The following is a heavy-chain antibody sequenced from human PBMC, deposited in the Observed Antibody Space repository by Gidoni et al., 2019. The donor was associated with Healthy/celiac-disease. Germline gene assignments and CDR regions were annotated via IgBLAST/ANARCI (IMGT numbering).Heavy chain of an antibody. Sequence: QVQLQESRPGLVKPSQTLSLTCAVSGCSISSGGYSWSWIRQPPGKGLEWIGYIYYSGSTYYNPSLKSRVTISVDTSKNQFSLKLSSVTAADTAVYYCARGPTVDGSSGYLDYWGQGTLVTVSS. J-gene: IGHJ4*02. V-gene: IGHV4-30-4*07. D-gene: IGHD3-22*01. CDR3: ARGPTVDGSSGYLDY. CDR2: IYYSGST. CDR1: GCSISSGGYS.